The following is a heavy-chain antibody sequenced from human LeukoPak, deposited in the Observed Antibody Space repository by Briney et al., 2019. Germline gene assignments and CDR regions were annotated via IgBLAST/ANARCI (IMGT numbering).Heavy chain of an antibody. D-gene: IGHD3-10*01. CDR2: ISSSSSNI. Sequence: GGSLRLSCAASGFTFSSYSMNWVRQAPGKGLEWVSSISSSSSNIYYADSVKGRFTISRDNAKNSLYLQMNSLRAEDTAVYYCARDSVRVSFDYWGQGTLATVSS. CDR1: GFTFSSYS. CDR3: ARDSVRVSFDY. J-gene: IGHJ4*02. V-gene: IGHV3-21*01.